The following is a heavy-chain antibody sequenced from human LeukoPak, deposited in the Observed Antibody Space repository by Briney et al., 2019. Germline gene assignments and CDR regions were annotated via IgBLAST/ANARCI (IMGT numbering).Heavy chain of an antibody. CDR2: INTNTGNP. V-gene: IGHV7-4-1*02. CDR3: ARERRSSSPGEQQLVRAFDI. D-gene: IGHD6-13*01. J-gene: IGHJ3*02. Sequence: ASVKVSCKASGYAFTNYAMNWVRQAPGQGLEWMGWINTNTGNPTYAQGFTGRFVFSLDTSVSTAYLQISSLKAEDTAMYYCARERRSSSPGEQQLVRAFDIWGQGTMVTVSS. CDR1: GYAFTNYA.